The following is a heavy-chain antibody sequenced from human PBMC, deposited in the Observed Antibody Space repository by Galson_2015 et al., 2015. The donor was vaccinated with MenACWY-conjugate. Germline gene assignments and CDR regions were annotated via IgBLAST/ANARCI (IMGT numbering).Heavy chain of an antibody. CDR3: AKAKSGNYPQPFDS. D-gene: IGHD1-26*01. J-gene: IGHJ4*02. Sequence: SLRLSCAASGYTFSIYGMHWVRQAPGKGLEWVAVISYDGSNNYYADSVKGRFTISRDNSKNTLYLQMNSLRADDMAVYYCAKAKSGNYPQPFDSWGQGTLVTVSS. CDR1: GYTFSIYG. V-gene: IGHV3-30*18. CDR2: ISYDGSNN.